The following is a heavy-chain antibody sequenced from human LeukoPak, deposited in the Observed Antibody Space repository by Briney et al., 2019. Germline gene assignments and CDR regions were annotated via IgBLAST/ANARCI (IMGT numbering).Heavy chain of an antibody. CDR2: INHSGST. CDR3: ARSGIAAAAHFDY. CDR1: GGSFSGYY. Sequence: PSETLSLTCAVYGGSFSGYYWSWIRQPPGKGLEWIGEINHSGSTNYNPSLKSRVTISVDTSKNQFSLKLSSVTAADTAVYYCARSGIAAAAHFDYWGQGMLVTVSS. V-gene: IGHV4-34*01. D-gene: IGHD6-13*01. J-gene: IGHJ4*02.